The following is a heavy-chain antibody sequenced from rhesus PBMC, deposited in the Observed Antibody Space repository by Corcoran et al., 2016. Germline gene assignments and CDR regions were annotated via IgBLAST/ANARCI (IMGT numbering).Heavy chain of an antibody. J-gene: IGHJ4*01. Sequence: EVRLVESGGGLVQPGGSLRLSCAASGFTFSDYYMSWVRPAPGKGPEWVGLIRNKAKGGKAEYAQSVKGRFNISRNDSKSIASLQMNSLKTDDTAVYYCARRGRQLDFDYWGQGVLVTVSS. V-gene: IGHV3-116*02. CDR1: GFTFSDYY. CDR3: ARRGRQLDFDY. CDR2: IRNKAKGGKA. D-gene: IGHD6-25*01.